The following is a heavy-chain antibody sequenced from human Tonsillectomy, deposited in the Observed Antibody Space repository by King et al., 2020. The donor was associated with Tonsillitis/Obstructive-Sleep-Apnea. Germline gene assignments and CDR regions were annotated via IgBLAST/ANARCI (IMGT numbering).Heavy chain of an antibody. CDR3: AKDDPSTMVRGVPYYYYGMDV. Sequence: VQLVESRGGVVQPGRSLRLSCAASGFTFSHYGMHWVRQAPGKGLEWVAVISYDGTNKYYGDSVEGRFTISRDNSKNTLYLQMNSLRPEDTAVYYCAKDDPSTMVRGVPYYYYGMDVWGQGTTVTVSS. D-gene: IGHD3-10*01. CDR2: ISYDGTNK. V-gene: IGHV3-30*18. J-gene: IGHJ6*02. CDR1: GFTFSHYG.